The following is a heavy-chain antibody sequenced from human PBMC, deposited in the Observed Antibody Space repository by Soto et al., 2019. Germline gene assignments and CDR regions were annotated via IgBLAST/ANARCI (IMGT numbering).Heavy chain of an antibody. CDR2: IKSKTDGGTT. Sequence: EVQLVESGGGLVKPGGSLRLSCAASGFTFSNAWMSWVRQAPGKGLEWVGRIKSKTDGGTTDYAAHVKGRFTISREDSKNTLQLQMNSLKAEDTAVSYCTTPKCYNIWTGSYPQPGWGQGTLVTVSS. V-gene: IGHV3-15*01. J-gene: IGHJ4*02. D-gene: IGHD3-9*01. CDR3: TTPKCYNIWTGSYPQPG. CDR1: GFTFSNAW.